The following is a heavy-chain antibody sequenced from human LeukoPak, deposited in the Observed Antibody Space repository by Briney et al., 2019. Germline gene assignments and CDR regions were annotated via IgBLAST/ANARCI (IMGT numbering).Heavy chain of an antibody. V-gene: IGHV4-4*02. CDR2: MYLSGTT. D-gene: IGHD6-19*01. CDR3: AGLVGRYSSGLYYYYFDY. Sequence: SETLSLTCTVSGDSINSLDLWSWVRQPPGKGLEWIGEMYLSGTTHSNPSVKSRVTISIDKSKNQFFLNLSSVSAADTAVYYCAGLVGRYSSGLYYYYFDYWGQGTLVTVSS. J-gene: IGHJ4*02. CDR1: GDSINSLDL.